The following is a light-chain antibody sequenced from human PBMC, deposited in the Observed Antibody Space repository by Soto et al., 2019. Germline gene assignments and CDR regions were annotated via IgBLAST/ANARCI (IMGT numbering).Light chain of an antibody. CDR1: QSVSSY. J-gene: IGKJ4*01. Sequence: EIVLTQSPATLSLSPGERATLSCRASQSVSSYLAWYQQKPGQAPRLLIYGASTRATGIPARFSGSGSGTEFTLTISSLLSEDFAVYYCHQYYKWPLTFGGGTKVDI. CDR2: GAS. V-gene: IGKV3-15*01. CDR3: HQYYKWPLT.